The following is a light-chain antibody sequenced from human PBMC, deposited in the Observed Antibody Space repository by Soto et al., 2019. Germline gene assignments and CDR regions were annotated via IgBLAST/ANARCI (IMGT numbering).Light chain of an antibody. CDR2: NSS. V-gene: IGKV3-20*01. Sequence: EIVLTQSPGTLSLSPGETAALSCRASRSLSDNHLAWYQQRPGQAPRLLIYNSSSRAAGIPDRFRGSGSGTDFTLTIRRLEPEDLGVYYCQQYSDAPHTFGRGTKVEIQ. CDR1: RSLSDNH. CDR3: QQYSDAPHT. J-gene: IGKJ2*01.